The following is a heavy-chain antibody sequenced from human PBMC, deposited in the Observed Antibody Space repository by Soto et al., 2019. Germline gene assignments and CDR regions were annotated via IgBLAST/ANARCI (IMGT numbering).Heavy chain of an antibody. D-gene: IGHD5-18*01. CDR2: ISAYNGNT. CDR1: GYTFTSYG. J-gene: IGHJ4*02. V-gene: IGHV1-18*01. CDR3: ARGRKSYDDY. Sequence: GASLKVPCKDSGYTFTSYGISWVRQAPVQGLEWMGWISAYNGNTNYAQKLQGRVTMTTDTYTSTAYRELRSLRSDDTAVYYCARGRKSYDDYWGEGTLVQVSS.